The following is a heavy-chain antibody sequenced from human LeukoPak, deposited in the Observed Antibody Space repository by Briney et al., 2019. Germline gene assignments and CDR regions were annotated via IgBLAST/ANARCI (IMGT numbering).Heavy chain of an antibody. CDR2: MNPNTGNA. CDR3: ARVGYSNSYDY. CDR1: GYTFTNFD. J-gene: IGHJ4*02. V-gene: IGHV1-8*03. D-gene: IGHD4-11*01. Sequence: ASVKVSCKASGYTFTNFDINWVRQATGQGLEWMGWMNPNTGNAGYAQKFQDRVTITWDASTSTAYMDLSGLRSEDTAVYYCARVGYSNSYDYWGQGTLVTVSS.